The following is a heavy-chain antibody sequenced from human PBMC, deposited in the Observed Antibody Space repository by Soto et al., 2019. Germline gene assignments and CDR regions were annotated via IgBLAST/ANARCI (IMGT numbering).Heavy chain of an antibody. J-gene: IGHJ5*02. V-gene: IGHV4-34*01. CDR1: GGSFSGYY. CDR2: INHSGST. D-gene: IGHD5-12*01. Sequence: SETLSLTCAVYGGSFSGYYWNWIRQPPGKGLEWIGEINHSGSTNYNPSLESRVTISEDTSKNQFSLKLSSVTAADTAVYYCARGANGGYDSCFEPWGQGTLVTVSS. CDR3: ARGANGGYDSCFEP.